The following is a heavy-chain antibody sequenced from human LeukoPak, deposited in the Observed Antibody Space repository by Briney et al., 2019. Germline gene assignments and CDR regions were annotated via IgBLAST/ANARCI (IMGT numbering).Heavy chain of an antibody. CDR2: ISYDGSNK. CDR1: GFTFSSYG. V-gene: IGHV3-30*18. CDR3: AKDHY. Sequence: GRSLRLSCAASGFTFSSYGMHWVRQAPGKGLEWVAVISYDGSNKYYADSVKGRFTTSRDNSKNTLYLQMNSLRAEDTAVYYCAKDHYWGQGTLVTVSS. J-gene: IGHJ4*02.